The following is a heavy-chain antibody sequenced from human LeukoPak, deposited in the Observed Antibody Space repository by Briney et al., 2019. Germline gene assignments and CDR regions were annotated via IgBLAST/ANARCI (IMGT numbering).Heavy chain of an antibody. Sequence: PSETLSLTRTVSGGSISSSSYYWGWIRQPPGKGLEWIGSIYYSGSTYYNPSLKSRVTISVDTSKNQFSLKLSSVTAADTAVYYCASLRYVAQPHFDYWGQGTLVTVSS. CDR1: GGSISSSSYY. V-gene: IGHV4-39*01. D-gene: IGHD5-12*01. CDR3: ASLRYVAQPHFDY. J-gene: IGHJ4*02. CDR2: IYYSGST.